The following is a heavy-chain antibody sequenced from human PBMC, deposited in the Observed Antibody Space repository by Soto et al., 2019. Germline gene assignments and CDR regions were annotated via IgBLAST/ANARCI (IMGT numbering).Heavy chain of an antibody. Sequence: QVQLVQSGAEVKKPGASVKVSCKASGYTFASYGINWVRQAPGQGLEWLGWISPYEGYTHYAQIFQGRVSMTTDTATKTDYMELRSLRSDDTAMYYCARGGYYDSSGARNYYFYGMNVWGQGTKVTVSS. CDR2: ISPYEGYT. CDR1: GYTFASYG. V-gene: IGHV1-18*01. J-gene: IGHJ6*02. CDR3: ARGGYYDSSGARNYYFYGMNV. D-gene: IGHD3-22*01.